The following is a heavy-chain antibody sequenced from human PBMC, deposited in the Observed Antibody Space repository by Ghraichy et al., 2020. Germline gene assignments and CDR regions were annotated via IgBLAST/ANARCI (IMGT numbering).Heavy chain of an antibody. CDR3: ASDRQGYQLLRYFQH. Sequence: GGSLRLSCAASGFTFSTYAMYWVRQAPGRGLEWVSIISGSGSTANYADSVKGRFTISRDNSKNTLYLQMNSLRVEDTAVYYCASDRQGYQLLRYFQHWGQGTLVTVSS. CDR1: GFTFSTYA. V-gene: IGHV3-23*01. D-gene: IGHD2-2*01. J-gene: IGHJ1*01. CDR2: ISGSGSTA.